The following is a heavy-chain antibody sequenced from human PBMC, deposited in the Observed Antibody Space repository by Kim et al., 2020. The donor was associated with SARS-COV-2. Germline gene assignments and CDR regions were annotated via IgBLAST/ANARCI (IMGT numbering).Heavy chain of an antibody. J-gene: IGHJ6*02. V-gene: IGHV7-4-1*02. CDR1: GYTFTSYA. CDR2: INTNTGNP. Sequence: ASVKVSCKASGYTFTSYAMNWARQAPGQGPEWMGRINTNTGNPTYAQGFTGRFVFSLDTSVSTAYLQINSLKAEDTAVYYCGRGTEQWLVIHYYGLDVWGQGTTVTVSS. D-gene: IGHD6-19*01. CDR3: GRGTEQWLVIHYYGLDV.